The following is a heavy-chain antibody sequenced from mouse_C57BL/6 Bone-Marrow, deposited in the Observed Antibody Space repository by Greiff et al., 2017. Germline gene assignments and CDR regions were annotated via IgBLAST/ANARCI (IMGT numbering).Heavy chain of an antibody. CDR3: ARYDGYYVPYYYAMDY. Sequence: VQLVESGPGLVAPSQSLSITCTVSGFSLTSYAISWVRQPPGKGLEWLGVIWTGGGTNYNSALKSRLSISKDNSKSQVFLKMNSLQTDDTASYYCARYDGYYVPYYYAMDYWGQGTSVTVSS. CDR1: GFSLTSYA. J-gene: IGHJ4*01. V-gene: IGHV2-9-1*01. CDR2: IWTGGGT. D-gene: IGHD2-3*01.